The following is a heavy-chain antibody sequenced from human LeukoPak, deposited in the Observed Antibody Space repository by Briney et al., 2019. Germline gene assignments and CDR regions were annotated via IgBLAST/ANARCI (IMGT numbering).Heavy chain of an antibody. CDR1: GFTFSSYW. Sequence: GGSLRLSCAASGFTFSSYWMSWVRQAPGKGLEWVANIKQDGSEKYYVDSVKGRFTISRDNAKNSLYLQMNSLRAEDTAVYYCAREGEAMVRGVLYYFDYWGQGTLVTVSS. J-gene: IGHJ4*02. D-gene: IGHD3-10*01. V-gene: IGHV3-7*01. CDR2: IKQDGSEK. CDR3: AREGEAMVRGVLYYFDY.